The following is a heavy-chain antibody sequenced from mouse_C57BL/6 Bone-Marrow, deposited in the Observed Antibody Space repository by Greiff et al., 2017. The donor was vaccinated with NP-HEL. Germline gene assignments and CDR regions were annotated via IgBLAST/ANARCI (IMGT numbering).Heavy chain of an antibody. CDR2: ISSGGDYI. CDR1: AFTFSSYA. V-gene: IGHV5-9-1*02. D-gene: IGHD1-1*01. Sequence: EVQRVESGEGLVKPGGSLKLSCAASAFTFSSYAMSWVRQTPEKRLEWVAYISSGGDYIYYADTVKGRFTISRDNARNTLYLQMSSLKSEDTAMYYCTRGYYYGSSPYAMDYWGQGTSVTVSS. CDR3: TRGYYYGSSPYAMDY. J-gene: IGHJ4*01.